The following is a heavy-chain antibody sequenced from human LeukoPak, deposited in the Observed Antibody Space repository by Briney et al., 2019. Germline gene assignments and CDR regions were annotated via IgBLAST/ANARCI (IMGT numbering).Heavy chain of an antibody. D-gene: IGHD3-9*01. V-gene: IGHV3-23*01. J-gene: IGHJ4*02. Sequence: TGGSLRLSCAASGFTFSSYAMSWVRQAPGKGLEWVSAISGSGGSTYYADSVKGRFTISSDNSKNTLYLQMNSLRAEDTAVYYCAKDPDYDILTGYYSSYYFDYWGQGTLVTVSS. CDR1: GFTFSSYA. CDR2: ISGSGGST. CDR3: AKDPDYDILTGYYSSYYFDY.